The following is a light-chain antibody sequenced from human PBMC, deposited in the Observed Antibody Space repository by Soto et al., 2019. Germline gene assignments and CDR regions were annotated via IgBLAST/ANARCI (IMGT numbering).Light chain of an antibody. V-gene: IGLV2-23*01. CDR3: SSYASYISSYV. CDR1: AGDVGSYNL. CDR2: EAT. Sequence: QSVLTQPDSVSGSPGQSITISCTGTAGDVGSYNLVFWYQQRPGKAPKLLIYEATKRPLGLSNRFSGSRSGNTASLTISGLQAEDEADYYCSSYASYISSYVFGPGTKVTVL. J-gene: IGLJ1*01.